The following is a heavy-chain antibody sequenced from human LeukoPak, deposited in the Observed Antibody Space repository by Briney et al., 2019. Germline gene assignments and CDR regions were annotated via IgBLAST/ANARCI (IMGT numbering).Heavy chain of an antibody. J-gene: IGHJ4*02. V-gene: IGHV5-51*01. CDR2: IYPDDSRI. Sequence: GETLKISCKASGYTFPKSCIGWVRQMPGKGLEWMAIIYPDDSRIKYSPSFQGQVTISADRSINNAYLQWSSLRASDTAMYYCARPDYFASHDWGQGTLVTVSS. CDR3: ARPDYFASHD. CDR1: GYTFPKSC. D-gene: IGHD2/OR15-2a*01.